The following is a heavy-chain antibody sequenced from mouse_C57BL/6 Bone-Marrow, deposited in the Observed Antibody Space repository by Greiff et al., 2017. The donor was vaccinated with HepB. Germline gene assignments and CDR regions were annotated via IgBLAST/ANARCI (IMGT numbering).Heavy chain of an antibody. CDR2: IFPGSGST. Sequence: VQLQQSGPELVRPGASVKISCKAPGYTFNSYWMQWVRQRPGLGLEWIGEIFPGSGSTYYNEKFKGKATLTVDTSSSTAYMKLSSLTSEDSSVYFCTREEEEDYWGQGTTLTVSS. CDR3: TREEEEDY. CDR1: GYTFNSYW. V-gene: IGHV1-56*01. J-gene: IGHJ2*01.